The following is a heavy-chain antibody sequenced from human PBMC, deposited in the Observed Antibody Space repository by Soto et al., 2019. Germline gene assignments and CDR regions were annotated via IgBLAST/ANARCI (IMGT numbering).Heavy chain of an antibody. J-gene: IGHJ4*02. Sequence: EVQLLESGGGLIQPGGSLRLSCATFGFSFSNYAMSWVRQAPGKGLEWVSGFGVDYVTYYADSVRGRFTISRDNSKNTLYLQMNSLRAEDTALYYCAKAKGSFDHPGPDQWGQGTLVTVSS. CDR1: GFSFSNYA. CDR2: FGVDYVT. CDR3: AKAKGSFDHPGPDQ. D-gene: IGHD3-10*01. V-gene: IGHV3-23*01.